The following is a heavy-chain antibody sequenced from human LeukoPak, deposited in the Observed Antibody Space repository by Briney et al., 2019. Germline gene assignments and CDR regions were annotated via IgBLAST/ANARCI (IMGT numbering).Heavy chain of an antibody. J-gene: IGHJ5*02. Sequence: GGSLRLSCAASGFTFSTYGMHWVRQAPGKGLEWVAVMSYDENSKFYADSVKGRFTISRDNSKDTMSLQMNSLRAEDTALYYCAKASNSGYFYGSGRYENWFDAWGQGTLVTVSS. CDR1: GFTFSTYG. CDR3: AKASNSGYFYGSGRYENWFDA. D-gene: IGHD3-10*01. CDR2: MSYDENSK. V-gene: IGHV3-30*18.